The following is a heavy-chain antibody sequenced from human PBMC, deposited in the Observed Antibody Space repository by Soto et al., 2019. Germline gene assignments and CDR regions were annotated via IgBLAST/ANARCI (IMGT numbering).Heavy chain of an antibody. D-gene: IGHD2-2*01. J-gene: IGHJ6*03. CDR2: ISSSSSTI. V-gene: IGHV3-48*01. CDR1: GFTFSSYS. Sequence: GGSLRLSCAASGFTFSSYSMNWVRQAPGKGLEWVSYISSSSSTIYYADSVKGRFTISRDNAKNSLYLQMNSLRAEDTAVYYCARGTQDIVVVPAARRYADHYYYYYMDVWGKGTTVNVSS. CDR3: ARGTQDIVVVPAARRYADHYYYYYMDV.